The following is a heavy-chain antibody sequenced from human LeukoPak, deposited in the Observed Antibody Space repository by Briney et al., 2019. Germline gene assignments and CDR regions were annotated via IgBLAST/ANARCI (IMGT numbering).Heavy chain of an antibody. J-gene: IGHJ4*02. CDR2: ISYDGSNK. Sequence: GRSLRLSCAASGFTFSSYAMHWVRQAPDKGLEWVAVISYDGSNKYYADSVKGRFTISRDNSKNTLYLQMNSLRAEDTAVYYCARDGEQIVVVPAAIPYWGQGTLVTVSS. CDR3: ARDGEQIVVVPAAIPY. D-gene: IGHD2-2*01. CDR1: GFTFSSYA. V-gene: IGHV3-30-3*01.